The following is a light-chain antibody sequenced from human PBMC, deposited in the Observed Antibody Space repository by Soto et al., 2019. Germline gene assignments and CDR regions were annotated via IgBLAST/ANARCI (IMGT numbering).Light chain of an antibody. CDR2: DVN. Sequence: QSALTQPRSVSGSPGQSVTFSCTGTSGDIGAYNYVSWYQFHPGKAPKMIIYDVNKRPSGVPDRFSGSKSGTSASLAITGLHAEDEADYYCQSYDSSLSGSEVFGNGTKVTVL. V-gene: IGLV2-11*01. J-gene: IGLJ1*01. CDR3: QSYDSSLSGSEV. CDR1: SGDIGAYNY.